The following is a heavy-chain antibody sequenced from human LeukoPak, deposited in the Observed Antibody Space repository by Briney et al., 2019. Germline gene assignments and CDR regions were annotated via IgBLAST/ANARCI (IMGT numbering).Heavy chain of an antibody. J-gene: IGHJ4*02. Sequence: SETLSLTCTVSGGSISSGGYYWSWIRQHPGKGLEWIGYIYYSGSTYYNPSLKSRVTISVDTSKNQFSLKLSSVTAADTAAYYCAREVVVPAAYGYYFDYWGQGTLVTVSS. CDR1: GGSISSGGYY. CDR2: IYYSGST. V-gene: IGHV4-31*03. CDR3: AREVVVPAAYGYYFDY. D-gene: IGHD2-2*01.